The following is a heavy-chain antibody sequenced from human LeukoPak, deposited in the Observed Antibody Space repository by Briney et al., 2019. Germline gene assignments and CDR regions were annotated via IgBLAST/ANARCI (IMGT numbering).Heavy chain of an antibody. J-gene: IGHJ4*02. CDR1: GFTFSSYA. Sequence: GGSLRLSCAAPGFTFSSYAMSWVRQAPGKGLEWVSSISGSGSGGSTYYADSVKGRFTISRDNSKDTLYLQMNSLRAEDTAVYYCAKSGYNRFDYWGQGTLVTVSS. CDR2: ISGSGSGGST. CDR3: AKSGYNRFDY. D-gene: IGHD5-24*01. V-gene: IGHV3-23*01.